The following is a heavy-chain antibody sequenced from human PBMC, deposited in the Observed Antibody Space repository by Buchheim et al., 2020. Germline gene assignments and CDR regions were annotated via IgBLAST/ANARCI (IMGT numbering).Heavy chain of an antibody. CDR3: ARDQYDYVWGSYRYEYYYYGMDV. CDR1: GFTFSSYS. D-gene: IGHD3-16*02. J-gene: IGHJ6*02. V-gene: IGHV3-48*01. Sequence: EVQLVESGGGLVQPGGSLRLSCAASGFTFSSYSMNWVRQAPGKGLEWVSYISSSSTIYYADSVKGRFTISRDNAKNSLYLQMNSLRAEDTAVYYCARDQYDYVWGSYRYEYYYYGMDVWGQGTT. CDR2: ISSSSTI.